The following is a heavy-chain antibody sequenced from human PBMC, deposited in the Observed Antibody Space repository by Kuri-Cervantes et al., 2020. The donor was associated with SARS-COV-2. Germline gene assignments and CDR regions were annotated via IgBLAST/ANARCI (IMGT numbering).Heavy chain of an antibody. CDR2: ISSSGSTI. D-gene: IGHD3-3*01. V-gene: IGHV3-48*03. CDR3: ARGRYDFWSGFFPPTL. Sequence: GESLKISCAASGFTFSSYEMNWVRQAPGKGLEWVSYISSSGSTIYYADSVKGRFTISRDNAKNSLYLQMNSLRAEDTAVYYCARGRYDFWSGFFPPTLWGQGTPVTVSS. CDR1: GFTFSSYE. J-gene: IGHJ4*02.